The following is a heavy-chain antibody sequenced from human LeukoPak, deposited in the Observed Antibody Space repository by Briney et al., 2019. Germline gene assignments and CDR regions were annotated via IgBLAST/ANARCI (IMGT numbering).Heavy chain of an antibody. J-gene: IGHJ4*02. CDR2: ISYDGSNK. CDR1: GFTFTSYG. Sequence: GGSLRLSCAASGFTFTSYGMHWVRQAPGKGLEWVAVISYDGSNKYYADSVKGRFTISRDNSKNTLYLQMNSLRAEDTAVCYCAKDFFSSGWYGYPTSDYWGQGTLVTVSS. CDR3: AKDFFSSGWYGYPTSDY. D-gene: IGHD6-19*01. V-gene: IGHV3-30*18.